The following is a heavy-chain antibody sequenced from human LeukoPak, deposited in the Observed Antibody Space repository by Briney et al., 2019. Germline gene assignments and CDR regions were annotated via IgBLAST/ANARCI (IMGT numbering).Heavy chain of an antibody. V-gene: IGHV1-18*01. J-gene: IGHJ4*02. CDR2: ISAYNGNT. D-gene: IGHD1-7*01. Sequence: ASVKISCKASGYTFTSHGISWVRQAPGQGLEWMGWISAYNGNTNYAQKFQGRVTMTTDTSTTTAYMELRSLRSDDTAVYYCARDDWNYVIFDYWGQGTLVTVSS. CDR1: GYTFTSHG. CDR3: ARDDWNYVIFDY.